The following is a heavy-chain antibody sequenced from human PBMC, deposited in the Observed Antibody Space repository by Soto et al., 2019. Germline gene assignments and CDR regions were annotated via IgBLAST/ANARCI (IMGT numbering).Heavy chain of an antibody. J-gene: IGHJ4*02. V-gene: IGHV3-30*18. CDR3: AKDLGVVAVPAAILSVFDS. CDR1: GFILSDYG. Sequence: QAQLVESGGGVVQPGRSLRLSCAASGFILSDYGMHWVRQAPGEGLEWVAVISDDGSKKIFADSVKGRFTISRDNSKNMLYLQMSNLRANDTAVYYCAKDLGVVAVPAAILSVFDSWGQGTLVTVSS. D-gene: IGHD2-2*01. CDR2: ISDDGSKK.